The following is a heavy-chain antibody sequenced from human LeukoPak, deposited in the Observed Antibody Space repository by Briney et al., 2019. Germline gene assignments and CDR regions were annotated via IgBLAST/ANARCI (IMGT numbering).Heavy chain of an antibody. V-gene: IGHV3-72*01. J-gene: IGHJ4*02. D-gene: IGHD1-26*01. Sequence: PGGSLRLSCAASGFTFSDHYMDWVRQAPGKGLEWVGRTRNKANSYTTEYAASVKGRFTISRDDSKNSLYLQMNSLKTEDTAVYYCARVGGIVGALGWGQGTLVTVSS. CDR2: TRNKANSYTT. CDR1: GFTFSDHY. CDR3: ARVGGIVGALG.